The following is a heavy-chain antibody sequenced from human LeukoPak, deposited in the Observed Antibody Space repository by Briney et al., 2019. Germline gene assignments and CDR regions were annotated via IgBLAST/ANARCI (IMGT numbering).Heavy chain of an antibody. CDR1: GFTFDDYG. Sequence: GGSLRLSCAASGFTFDDYGMSWVRQGPGKGLEWVSNINWNGGSTGYTDSVKGRFTISRDNAKNSLHLQMNSLRAEDTALYYCARDQSRAKARGSGSYPTDYWGQGTLVTVSS. CDR2: INWNGGST. V-gene: IGHV3-20*04. CDR3: ARDQSRAKARGSGSYPTDY. D-gene: IGHD1-26*01. J-gene: IGHJ4*02.